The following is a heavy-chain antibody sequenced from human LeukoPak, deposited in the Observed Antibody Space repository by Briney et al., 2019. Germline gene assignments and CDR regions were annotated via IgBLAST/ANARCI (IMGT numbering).Heavy chain of an antibody. D-gene: IGHD1-26*01. CDR1: GGSMSSYY. CDR3: ARHGGSYTFDL. CDR2: MYDSGST. J-gene: IGHJ4*02. Sequence: SETLSLTCTVSGGSMSSYYWSWIRQPPGKGLELISYMYDSGSTNYNPSLKSRVTISVDTSKNQFSLRLRSVTAADTAVYYCARHGGSYTFDLWGQGVLVTVSS. V-gene: IGHV4-59*01.